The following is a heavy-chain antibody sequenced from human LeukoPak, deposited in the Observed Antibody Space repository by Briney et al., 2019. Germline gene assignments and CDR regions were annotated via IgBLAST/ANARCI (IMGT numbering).Heavy chain of an antibody. CDR2: ISGSGGST. CDR1: TFTFDNYA. J-gene: IGHJ4*02. V-gene: IGHV3-23*01. CDR3: AKLPHYYGSGSYLDY. D-gene: IGHD3-10*01. Sequence: PGRSLRLSCAASTFTFDNYAMHWVRQAPGKGLEWVSAISGSGGSTYYADSVKGRFTISRDNSKNTLYLQMNSLRAEDTAVYYCAKLPHYYGSGSYLDYWGQGTLVTVSS.